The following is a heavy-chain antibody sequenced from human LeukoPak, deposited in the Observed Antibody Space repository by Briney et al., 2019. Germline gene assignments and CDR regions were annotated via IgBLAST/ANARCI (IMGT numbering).Heavy chain of an antibody. CDR2: ISAYNGNT. D-gene: IGHD3-10*01. V-gene: IGHV1-18*01. J-gene: IGHJ6*03. CDR1: GYTFTSYG. Sequence: ASVKVSCKASGYTFTSYGISWVRQAPGQGLEWMGWISAYNGNTNYAQKLQGRVTMTTDTSTSTAYMELRSLRSDDTAVYYCAREVYYYGSGTKHYYYYYMDVWGKGTTVTVSS. CDR3: AREVYYYGSGTKHYYYYYMDV.